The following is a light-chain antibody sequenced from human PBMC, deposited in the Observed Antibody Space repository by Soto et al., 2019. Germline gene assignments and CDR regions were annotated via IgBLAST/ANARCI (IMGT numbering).Light chain of an antibody. CDR2: GAS. CDR1: QSVSNY. V-gene: IGKV3-15*01. J-gene: IGKJ2*01. Sequence: IVMTQSPATLSVSLGDRATLSCRASQSVSNYLAWYQQKPGQAPRLLIYGASTRATGIPARFSGSGSETDFTRTISSLQSEDFAVYYCQQYNSWPPSYTFGQGTKLQIK. CDR3: QQYNSWPPSYT.